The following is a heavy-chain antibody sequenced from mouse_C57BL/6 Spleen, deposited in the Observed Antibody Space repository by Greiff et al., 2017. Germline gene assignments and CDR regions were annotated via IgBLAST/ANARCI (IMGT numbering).Heavy chain of an antibody. V-gene: IGHV1-85*01. J-gene: IGHJ4*01. CDR2: IYPRDGST. Sequence: VQLVESGPELVKPGASVKLSCKASGYTFTSYDINWVKQRPGQGLEWIGWIYPRDGSTKYNEKFKGKATLTVDTSSSTAYMELHSLTSEDSAVYFCARYYDYGLYAMDYWGQGTSVTVSS. CDR3: ARYYDYGLYAMDY. CDR1: GYTFTSYD. D-gene: IGHD2-4*01.